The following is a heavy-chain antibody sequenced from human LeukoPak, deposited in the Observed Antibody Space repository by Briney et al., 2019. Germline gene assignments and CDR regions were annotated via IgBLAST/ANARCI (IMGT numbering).Heavy chain of an antibody. CDR3: ARDLGYCSSTSCFLDAFDI. D-gene: IGHD2-2*01. J-gene: IGHJ3*02. CDR2: ISSSSSYI. V-gene: IGHV3-21*01. CDR1: GFTFSSYS. Sequence: GGSLRLSCAASGFTFSSYSMNWVRQAPGKGLEWVSSISSSSSYIYYADSVKGRFTISRDNAKNSLYLQMNSLRAEDTAVYYCARDLGYCSSTSCFLDAFDIWGQGTMVTVSS.